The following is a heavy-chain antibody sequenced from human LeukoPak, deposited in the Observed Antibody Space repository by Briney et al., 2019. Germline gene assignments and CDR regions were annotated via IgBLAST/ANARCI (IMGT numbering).Heavy chain of an antibody. J-gene: IGHJ3*02. CDR2: ISWNSVYI. CDR1: GFTFDDYA. CDR3: ARDRRSTTTRGGFDI. Sequence: PGGSLRLSCAASGFTFDDYAMHWVRQAPGKGLEWVSGISWNSVYIGYADSVKGRFSISRDNAKNSLYLQLNSLRAEDTALYYCARDRRSTTTRGGFDIWGQGTMVTVSS. D-gene: IGHD2-8*02. V-gene: IGHV3-9*01.